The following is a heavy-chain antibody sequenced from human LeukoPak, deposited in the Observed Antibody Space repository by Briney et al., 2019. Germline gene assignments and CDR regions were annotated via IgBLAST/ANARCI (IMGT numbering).Heavy chain of an antibody. J-gene: IGHJ5*02. CDR3: ARDYYDSSGYYYNP. CDR1: GGSISSHY. Sequence: SETLSLTCTVSGGSISSHYWSWIRQPPGKGLEWIGYIYYSGSTNYNPSLKSRVTISVDTSKNQFSLKLSSVTAADTAVYYCARDYYDSSGYYYNPWGQGTLVTVSS. V-gene: IGHV4-59*11. D-gene: IGHD3-22*01. CDR2: IYYSGST.